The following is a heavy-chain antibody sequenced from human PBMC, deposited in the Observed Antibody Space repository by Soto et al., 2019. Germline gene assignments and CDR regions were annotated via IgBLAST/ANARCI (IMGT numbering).Heavy chain of an antibody. D-gene: IGHD2-2*01. Sequence: GGSLRLSCAASEFTFSSYWMSWVRQAPGKGLEWVANIKQDGSEKYYVDSVKGRFTISRDNAKNSLYLQMNSLRAEDTAVYYCASELTAAPAAFDIWGQGTMVTVSS. CDR3: ASELTAAPAAFDI. J-gene: IGHJ3*02. CDR2: IKQDGSEK. CDR1: EFTFSSYW. V-gene: IGHV3-7*01.